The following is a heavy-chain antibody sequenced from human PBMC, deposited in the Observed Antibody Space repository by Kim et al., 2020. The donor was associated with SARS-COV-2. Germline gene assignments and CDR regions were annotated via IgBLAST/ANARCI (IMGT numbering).Heavy chain of an antibody. D-gene: IGHD3-22*01. V-gene: IGHV1-18*01. CDR3: ARDEDYYDSSGYYSFDY. Sequence: ASVKVSCKASGYTFTSYGISWVRQAPGQGLEWMGWISAYNGNTNYAQKLQGRVTMTTDTSTSTAYMELRSLRSDDTAVYYCARDEDYYDSSGYYSFDYWGQGTLVTVSS. CDR2: ISAYNGNT. CDR1: GYTFTSYG. J-gene: IGHJ4*02.